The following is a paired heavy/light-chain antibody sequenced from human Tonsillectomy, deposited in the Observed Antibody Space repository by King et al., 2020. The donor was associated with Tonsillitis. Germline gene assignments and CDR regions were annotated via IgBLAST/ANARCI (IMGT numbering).Heavy chain of an antibody. CDR1: GYTFTGYF. V-gene: IGHV1-2*02. Sequence: QVQLVQSGAEVKKPGASVKVSCKTSGYTFTGYFMHWVRQAPGQGVEWMGWINPKSGDTNYARKFRGRVTMTRDTSITTAYMELSRLTFDDTAVYYCAREGDKTPAMLYWGQGTLATVSS. D-gene: IGHD3-10*01. CDR2: INPKSGDT. J-gene: IGHJ1*01. CDR3: AREGDKTPAMLY.
Light chain of an antibody. CDR1: QTVSNNY. CDR3: QQYGSSLWT. Sequence: EIVLTQSPGTLSLSPGDRATLSCRASQTVSNNYLAWYQQKPGQAPSLLISGASSRATGIPDRFSGSGSGTDFTLTISRLEPEDFAMYFCQQYGSSLWTFGQGTKVEIK. J-gene: IGKJ1*01. CDR2: GAS. V-gene: IGKV3-20*01.